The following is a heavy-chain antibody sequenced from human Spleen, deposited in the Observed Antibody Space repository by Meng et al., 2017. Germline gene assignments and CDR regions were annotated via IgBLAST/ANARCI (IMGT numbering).Heavy chain of an antibody. V-gene: IGHV4-39*01. Sequence: QLQLQESGPGLVKPSETLSLTCTFSGGSISSSSYYWGLIRQPPGKGLEWIGSIYYRGTTYYNPSLKTRVTISVDTSKNQFSLKLTSVTAADTAVYYCARRNHSHPRCFYTWGQGTLVTVSS. CDR1: GGSISSSSYY. CDR2: IYYRGTT. D-gene: IGHD1-14*01. J-gene: IGHJ5*02. CDR3: ARRNHSHPRCFYT.